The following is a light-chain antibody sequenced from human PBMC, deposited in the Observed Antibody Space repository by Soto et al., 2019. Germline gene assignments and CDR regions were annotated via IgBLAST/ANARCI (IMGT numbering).Light chain of an antibody. CDR3: SSYAGINNLGV. J-gene: IGLJ1*01. CDR2: EVN. CDR1: SSDVGGYKY. Sequence: QSALTQPPSASGSPGQSVTISCTGTSSDVGGYKYVSWYQQHPGKAPKLMIFEVNKRPSGVPDRFSGSKSGNTASLTDSGLQAEDEADYYCSSYAGINNLGVFGTGTKLTVL. V-gene: IGLV2-8*01.